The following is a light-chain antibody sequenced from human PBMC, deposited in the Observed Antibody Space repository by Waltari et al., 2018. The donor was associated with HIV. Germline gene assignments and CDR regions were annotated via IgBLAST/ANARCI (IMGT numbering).Light chain of an antibody. CDR1: SSDVGGYNS. V-gene: IGLV2-14*01. CDR2: EVS. J-gene: IGLJ3*02. Sequence: QSALTQPASVSGSPGQSITISCTGTSSDVGGYNSVPWYQQHPGKAPKLMIFEVSNRPSGVSNRFSGSKSVNTASLTISGLQAEDEADYYCSSYTTRSTPDPNWVFGGGTKLTVL. CDR3: SSYTTRSTPDPNWV.